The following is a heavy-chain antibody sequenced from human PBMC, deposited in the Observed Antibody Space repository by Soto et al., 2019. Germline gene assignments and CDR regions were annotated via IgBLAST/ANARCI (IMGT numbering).Heavy chain of an antibody. Sequence: VQLVESGGGLVQPGGSLRLSCAASGFTFSDYSMNWVRQAPGKGLEWLSSISSSSSTMYYADSVKGRFTISRDDAKNSLYLQMNSLRDEDTAVYYCARGDYYYYGLDVWGQGTTVTVSS. D-gene: IGHD3-16*01. CDR1: GFTFSDYS. CDR2: ISSSSSTM. CDR3: ARGDYYYYGLDV. J-gene: IGHJ6*02. V-gene: IGHV3-48*02.